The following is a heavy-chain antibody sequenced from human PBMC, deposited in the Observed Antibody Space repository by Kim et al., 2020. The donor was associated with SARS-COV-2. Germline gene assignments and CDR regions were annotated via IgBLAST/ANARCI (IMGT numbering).Heavy chain of an antibody. D-gene: IGHD6-25*01. J-gene: IGHJ4*02. CDR1: GGSISSGGYY. V-gene: IGHV4-31*03. CDR3: AREREQRYYFDY. Sequence: SETLSLTCTVSGGSISSGGYYWSWIRQHPGKGLEWIGYIYYSGSTYYNPSLKSRVTISVDTSKNQFSLKLSSVTAADTAVYYCAREREQRYYFDYWGQGTLVTVSS. CDR2: IYYSGST.